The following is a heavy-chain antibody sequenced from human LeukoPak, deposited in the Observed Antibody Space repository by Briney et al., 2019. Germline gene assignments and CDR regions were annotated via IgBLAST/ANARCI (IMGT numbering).Heavy chain of an antibody. J-gene: IGHJ4*02. Sequence: PGGSLRLSCAASGFTFSSYAMSWVRQAPGKGLEWVSSISSSSSYIYYADSVRGRFTISRDNAKNSLYLQMNSLRAEDTAVYYCAREGGSIYFDYWGQGTLVTVSS. D-gene: IGHD1-26*01. V-gene: IGHV3-21*01. CDR3: AREGGSIYFDY. CDR2: ISSSSSYI. CDR1: GFTFSSYA.